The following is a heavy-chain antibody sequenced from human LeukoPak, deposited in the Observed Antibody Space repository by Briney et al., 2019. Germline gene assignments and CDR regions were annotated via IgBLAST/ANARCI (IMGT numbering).Heavy chain of an antibody. V-gene: IGHV1-8*02. CDR1: GYTFTGYY. CDR2: MNPNSGNT. Sequence: ASVKVSCKASGYTFTGYYMHWVRQATGQGLEWMGWMNPNSGNTGYAQKFQGRVTMTRNTSITTAYMELSSLRSEDTAVYYCARFDWNYVAGYWGQGTLVTVSS. D-gene: IGHD1-7*01. CDR3: ARFDWNYVAGY. J-gene: IGHJ4*02.